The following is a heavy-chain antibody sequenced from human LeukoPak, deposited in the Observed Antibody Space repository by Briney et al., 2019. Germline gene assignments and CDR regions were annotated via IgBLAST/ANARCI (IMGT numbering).Heavy chain of an antibody. V-gene: IGHV3-23*01. CDR3: AKNIRDQLLCGFDY. CDR1: GLTFDASA. CDR2: ITGGGDGT. Sequence: GGSLRLSCAASGLTFDASAMSWVRQAPGKGLEWVAVITGGGDGTYYADSVKGRFTISRDNSKKTLFLRINSLRAVDTAVYYCAKNIRDQLLCGFDYWGQGVVVTVSS. J-gene: IGHJ4*02. D-gene: IGHD2-2*01.